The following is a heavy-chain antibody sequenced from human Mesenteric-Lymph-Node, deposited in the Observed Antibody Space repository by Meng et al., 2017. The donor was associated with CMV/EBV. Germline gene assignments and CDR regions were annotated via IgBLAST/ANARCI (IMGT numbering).Heavy chain of an antibody. D-gene: IGHD2-21*01. J-gene: IGHJ3*02. CDR1: GGSISSYY. V-gene: IGHV4-59*01. Sequence: SETLSLTCTVSGGSISSYYWSWIRQSPGRGLEWIGFISYSLNTNYNPSLKSRLTMSVDTSKNQFSLRLTSVTAADTAVYYCARVSYCGGDCYYPEAFDIWGQGTVVTVSS. CDR2: ISYSLNT. CDR3: ARVSYCGGDCYYPEAFDI.